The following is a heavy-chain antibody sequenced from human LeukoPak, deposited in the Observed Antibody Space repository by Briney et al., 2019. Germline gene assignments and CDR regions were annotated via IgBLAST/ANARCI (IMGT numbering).Heavy chain of an antibody. CDR3: ARESRVRDGCNPPDY. CDR1: GYTFTSYG. J-gene: IGHJ4*02. Sequence: ASVKVSCKASGYTFTSYGISWVRQAPGQGLEWMGWISAYNSNTKYAQKFQDRVTMTTDTSTSTAYMELRSLRFDDTAVYYCARESRVRDGCNPPDYWGQGTLVTVSS. D-gene: IGHD5-24*01. CDR2: ISAYNSNT. V-gene: IGHV1-18*01.